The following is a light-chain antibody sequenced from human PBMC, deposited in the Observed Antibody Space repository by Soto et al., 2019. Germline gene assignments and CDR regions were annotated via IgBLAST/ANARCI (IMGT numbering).Light chain of an antibody. CDR3: QHRRSWPLT. V-gene: IGKV3-11*01. CDR2: DAS. J-gene: IGKJ4*01. Sequence: EIVLTQSPDTLSLSPGERATLSCRASQSVNNALAWYQQKPGQAPRILIYDASNRATGIPARFSGSGSGTDFTLTISSREPEDYAVYYCQHRRSWPLTFGGGTKVEIK. CDR1: QSVNNA.